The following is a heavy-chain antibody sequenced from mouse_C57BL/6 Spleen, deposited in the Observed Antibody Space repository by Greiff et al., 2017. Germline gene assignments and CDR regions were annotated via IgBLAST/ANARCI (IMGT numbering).Heavy chain of an antibody. J-gene: IGHJ1*03. V-gene: IGHV5-17*01. Sequence: EVMLVESGGGLVKPGGSLKLSCAASGFTFSDYGMHWVRQAPEKGLEWVAYISSGSSTIYYADTVKGRFTISRDNAKNTLFLQMTSLRSEDTAMYYCARTNVWYFDVWGTGTTVTVSS. CDR1: GFTFSDYG. CDR3: ARTNVWYFDV. CDR2: ISSGSSTI.